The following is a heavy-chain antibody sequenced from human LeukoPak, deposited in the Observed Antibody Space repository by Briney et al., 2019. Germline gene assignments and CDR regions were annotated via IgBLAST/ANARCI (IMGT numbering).Heavy chain of an antibody. D-gene: IGHD6-19*01. CDR3: ARNIAVAGIDY. Sequence: PGGSLRLSCAASGFTFSNYWMSWVRQPPGKGLEWIGSIYYSGSTYYNPSLKSRVTISVDTSKNQFSLKLSSVTAADTAVYYCARNIAVAGIDYWGQGTLVTVSS. V-gene: IGHV4-39*01. CDR2: IYYSGST. CDR1: GFTFSNYW. J-gene: IGHJ4*02.